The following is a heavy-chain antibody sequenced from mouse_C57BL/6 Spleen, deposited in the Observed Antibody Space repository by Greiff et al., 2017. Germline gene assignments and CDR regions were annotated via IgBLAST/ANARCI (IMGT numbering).Heavy chain of an antibody. D-gene: IGHD1-1*01. Sequence: VQLQQPGAELVKPGASVKLSCKASGYTFTSYWMQWVKQRPGQGLAWIGEIDPSDSYTNYNQKFKGKATLTVDTSSSTAYMQLSSLTSEDSAVYYCARGEITTGWGQGTTLTVSS. CDR2: IDPSDSYT. J-gene: IGHJ2*01. CDR1: GYTFTSYW. V-gene: IGHV1-50*01. CDR3: ARGEITTG.